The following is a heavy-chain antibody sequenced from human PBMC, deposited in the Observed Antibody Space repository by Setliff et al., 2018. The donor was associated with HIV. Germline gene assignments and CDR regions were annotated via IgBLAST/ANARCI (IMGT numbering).Heavy chain of an antibody. D-gene: IGHD3-10*01. CDR3: ATLYYYGSGSYYPEYYYMDV. CDR2: IHTSGTT. V-gene: IGHV4-59*01. Sequence: SETLSLTCTVSGDSSSNDYWTWVRQPPGKGLEWIGNIHTSGTTKYNPSLKSRVTISVDTSKNQFSLKLSSVTAADTAVYYCATLYYYGSGSYYPEYYYMDVWGKGTTVTVSS. CDR1: GDSSSNDY. J-gene: IGHJ6*03.